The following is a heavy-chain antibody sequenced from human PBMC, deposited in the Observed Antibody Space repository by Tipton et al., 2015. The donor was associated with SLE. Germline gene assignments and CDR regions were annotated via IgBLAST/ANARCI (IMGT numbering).Heavy chain of an antibody. CDR1: GDSISSGGYS. CDR3: ARDISGHFAY. Sequence: LRLSCTVSGDSISSGGYSWSWIRQPPGKGLEWIGYIFHSGSTYYSASLKSRVTISVDRSNNQFSLKLSSVTAADTAVYYCARDISGHFAYWSQGTLVTVSS. D-gene: IGHD3-10*01. CDR2: IFHSGST. V-gene: IGHV4-30-2*01. J-gene: IGHJ4*02.